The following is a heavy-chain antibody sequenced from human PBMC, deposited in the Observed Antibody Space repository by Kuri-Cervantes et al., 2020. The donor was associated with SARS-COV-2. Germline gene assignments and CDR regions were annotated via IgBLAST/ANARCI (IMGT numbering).Heavy chain of an antibody. V-gene: IGHV1-69*01. Sequence: GGSLRLSCKASGGTFSSYAISWVRQAPGQGLEWMGGIIPIFGTANYAQKFQGRVTITADESTSTAYMELSSLRSEDTAAYYCASGVSYYYDSSGYYYGDYWGQGTLVTVSS. CDR1: GGTFSSYA. J-gene: IGHJ4*02. CDR2: IIPIFGTA. CDR3: ASGVSYYYDSSGYYYGDY. D-gene: IGHD3-22*01.